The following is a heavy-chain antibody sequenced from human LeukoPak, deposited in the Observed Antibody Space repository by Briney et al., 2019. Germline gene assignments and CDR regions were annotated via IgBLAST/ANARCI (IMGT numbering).Heavy chain of an antibody. Sequence: GGSLRLSCAASGFTFSSYWMSWVRQAPGKGLEWVANIKQDGSEKYYVDSVKGRFTISRDNAKNSLYLQMNSLRAEDTAVYYCARDEGSSWWDYFDYWGQGTLVTVSS. CDR2: IKQDGSEK. CDR3: ARDEGSSWWDYFDY. CDR1: GFTFSSYW. V-gene: IGHV3-7*01. D-gene: IGHD6-13*01. J-gene: IGHJ4*02.